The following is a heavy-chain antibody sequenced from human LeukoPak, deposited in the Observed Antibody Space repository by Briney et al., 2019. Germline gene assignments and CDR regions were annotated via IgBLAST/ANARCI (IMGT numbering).Heavy chain of an antibody. CDR2: IKQDGSEK. CDR1: GFTFSSYW. D-gene: IGHD6-13*01. J-gene: IGHJ6*04. V-gene: IGHV3-7*03. CDR3: ARAAIAAAGTYGMDV. Sequence: GGSLRLSCAASGFTFSSYWMSWVRQAPGKGLEWVANIKQDGSEKYYVDSVKGRFTISRDNAKNSLYLQMNSLRAEDTAVYYCARAAIAAAGTYGMDVWGKGTTVTVSS.